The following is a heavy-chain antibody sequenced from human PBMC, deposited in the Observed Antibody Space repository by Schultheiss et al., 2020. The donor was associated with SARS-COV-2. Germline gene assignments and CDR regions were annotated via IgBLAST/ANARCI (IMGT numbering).Heavy chain of an antibody. V-gene: IGHV3-23*01. D-gene: IGHD3-16*01. Sequence: GGSLRLSCAASGFTFSSYAMSWVRQAPGKGLEWVSAISGSGGSTYYADSVKGRFTISRDNAKNTLYLQMNSLRAEDTAVYYCARDYNDGTYYFDYWGQGTLVTVSS. CDR2: ISGSGGST. CDR1: GFTFSSYA. J-gene: IGHJ4*02. CDR3: ARDYNDGTYYFDY.